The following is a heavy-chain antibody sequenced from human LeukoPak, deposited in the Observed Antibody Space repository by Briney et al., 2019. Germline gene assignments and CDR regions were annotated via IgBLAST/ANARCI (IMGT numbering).Heavy chain of an antibody. CDR3: ARDGTGGGSCYSPFCLSGPVDY. CDR2: INAGNGNT. Sequence: ASVKVSCKASGYTFTGYYMHWVRQAPGQGLEWMGWINAGNGNTKYSQKFQGRVTITRDTSASTAYMELSSLRSEDTAVYYCARDGTGGGSCYSPFCLSGPVDYWGQGTLVTVSS. D-gene: IGHD2-15*01. V-gene: IGHV1-3*01. CDR1: GYTFTGYY. J-gene: IGHJ4*02.